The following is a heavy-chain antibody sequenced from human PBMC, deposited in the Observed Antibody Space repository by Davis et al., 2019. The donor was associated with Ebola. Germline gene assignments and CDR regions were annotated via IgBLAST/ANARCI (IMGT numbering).Heavy chain of an antibody. CDR3: AKDYSSGYNFDY. V-gene: IGHV3-23*01. CDR2: ISGSGSNT. J-gene: IGHJ4*02. CDR1: GFTFSSYA. Sequence: GESLKISCAASGFTFSSYAMNWVRQAPGKGLEWVSAISGSGSNTYYADSVKGRFTISRDNSKNTVYLQMNSLRAEDTALYYCAKDYSSGYNFDYWGQGTLVTVSS. D-gene: IGHD3-22*01.